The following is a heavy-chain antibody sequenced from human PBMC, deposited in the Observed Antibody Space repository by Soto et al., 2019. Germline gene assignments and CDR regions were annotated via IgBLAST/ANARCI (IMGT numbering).Heavy chain of an antibody. V-gene: IGHV1-69*13. CDR3: AKTDGYSSSWYGSTDY. CDR2: IIPIFGTA. J-gene: IGHJ4*02. CDR1: GCTLSGYA. Sequence: SDKVSWKAPGCTLSGYAISWVRQAPGQGLEWMGGIIPIFGTANYAQKFQGRVTITADESTSTAYMELRSLRSEDTAVYYCAKTDGYSSSWYGSTDYWGQGTLVTVSS. D-gene: IGHD6-13*01.